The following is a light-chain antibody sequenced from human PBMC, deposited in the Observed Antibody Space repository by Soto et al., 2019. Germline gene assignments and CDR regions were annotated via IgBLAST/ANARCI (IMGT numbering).Light chain of an antibody. V-gene: IGLV2-23*02. Sequence: QSALTQPASVSGSPGQSITISCTGTTSDVGSYNLVSWYQHHPGKAPKLMIYEVNKRPSGVASRFSGSKSGTTASLTISGHQAEDEADSFCCSFAGDVIIFGGGSRVTLL. CDR1: TSDVGSYNL. J-gene: IGLJ2*01. CDR3: CSFAGDVII. CDR2: EVN.